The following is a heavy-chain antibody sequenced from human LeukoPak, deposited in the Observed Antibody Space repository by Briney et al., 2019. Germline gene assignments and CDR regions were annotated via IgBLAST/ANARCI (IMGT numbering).Heavy chain of an antibody. J-gene: IGHJ4*02. CDR3: ARGLRVLGFGVLFDY. CDR1: GYTFTSYA. Sequence: GASVKVSCKAAGYTFTSYAMHWVRQAPGQRLEWMGWINAGNGNTKYSQKFQGRVTITRDTSASAAYMELSSLRSEDTAVYYCARGLRVLGFGVLFDYWGEGTLVTVSS. CDR2: INAGNGNT. D-gene: IGHD3-16*01. V-gene: IGHV1-3*01.